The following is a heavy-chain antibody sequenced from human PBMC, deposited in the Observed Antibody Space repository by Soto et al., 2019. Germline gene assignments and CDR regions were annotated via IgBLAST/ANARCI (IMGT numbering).Heavy chain of an antibody. J-gene: IGHJ4*02. CDR1: GFTFSSYG. D-gene: IGHD6-6*01. Sequence: QVQLVESGGGVVQPGRSLRLSCAASGFTFSSYGMHWVRQAPGKGLEWVAVIWYDGSNKYYADSVKGRFTISRDNSKNTLYLQMNSLRAEDTAVYYCARGGGVAARPGLDYWGQGTLVTVSS. CDR2: IWYDGSNK. V-gene: IGHV3-33*01. CDR3: ARGGGVAARPGLDY.